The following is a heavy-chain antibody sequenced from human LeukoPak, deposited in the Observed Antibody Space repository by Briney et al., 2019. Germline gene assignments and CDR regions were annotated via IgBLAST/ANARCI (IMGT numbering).Heavy chain of an antibody. D-gene: IGHD3-16*01. CDR2: INHSGST. J-gene: IGHJ5*02. V-gene: IGHV4-34*01. Sequence: SETLSLTCAVYGGSFSGYYWNWIRQPPGKGLEWIGEINHSGSTNYNPSLKSRLTISVDTSKNQFSLNLTSVTAADTAVYYCARFTPQGYGWGGYNRFDPWGQGTLVTVSS. CDR1: GGSFSGYY. CDR3: ARFTPQGYGWGGYNRFDP.